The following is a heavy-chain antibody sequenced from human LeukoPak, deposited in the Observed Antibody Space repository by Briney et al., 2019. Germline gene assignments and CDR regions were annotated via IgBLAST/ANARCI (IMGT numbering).Heavy chain of an antibody. CDR3: ARLPSLWFGELPRVYFDY. V-gene: IGHV4-34*01. D-gene: IGHD3-10*01. CDR1: GGSFSGYY. CDR2: INHSGST. Sequence: SETLPLTCAVYGGSFSGYYWSWIRQPPGKGLEWIGEINHSGSTNYNPSLKSRVTISVDTSKNQFSLKLSSVTAADRAVYYCARLPSLWFGELPRVYFDYWGQGTLVTVSS. J-gene: IGHJ4*02.